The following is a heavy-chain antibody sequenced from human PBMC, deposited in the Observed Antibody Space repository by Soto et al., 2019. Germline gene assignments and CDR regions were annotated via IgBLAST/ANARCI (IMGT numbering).Heavy chain of an antibody. J-gene: IGHJ4*02. Sequence: GESLKISCAASGFTFSNAWMSWVRQAPGKGLEWVGRIKSKTDGGTTDYAAPVKGRFTISRDDSKNTLYLQMNSLKTEDTAVYYCTSSTSCYGGYWGQGTLVTVSS. CDR2: IKSKTDGGTT. D-gene: IGHD2-2*01. CDR3: TSSTSCYGGY. CDR1: GFTFSNAW. V-gene: IGHV3-15*01.